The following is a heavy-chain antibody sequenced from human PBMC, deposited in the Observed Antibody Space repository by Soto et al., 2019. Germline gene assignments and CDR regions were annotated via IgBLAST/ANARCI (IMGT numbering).Heavy chain of an antibody. J-gene: IGHJ4*02. CDR1: GFTFCNYA. Sequence: GGSLRLSCAASGFTFCNYALNWVRQAPGKGLEWVAVISYDGSNKYSADSVKGRFTISRDNSKNTLYLQMNSLRPEDTAVYYCARPKSPLTPSSYYYDSSDYYFDYWGQGTLVTAPQ. CDR2: ISYDGSNK. CDR3: ARPKSPLTPSSYYYDSSDYYFDY. D-gene: IGHD3-22*01. V-gene: IGHV3-30-3*01.